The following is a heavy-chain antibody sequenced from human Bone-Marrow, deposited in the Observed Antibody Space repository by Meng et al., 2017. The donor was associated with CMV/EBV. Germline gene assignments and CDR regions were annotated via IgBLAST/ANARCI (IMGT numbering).Heavy chain of an antibody. CDR1: GFTFSSYS. V-gene: IGHV3-21*01. D-gene: IGHD3-22*01. Sequence: GGSLRLSCAASGFTFSSYSMNWVRQAPGKGLEWVSSISSSSSYIYYADSVKGRFTISRDNAKKSLYLEMKSLRAEDTAVYYCAGVNKSSGYYYFDYWGQETLVTVSS. CDR3: AGVNKSSGYYYFDY. J-gene: IGHJ4*02. CDR2: ISSSSSYI.